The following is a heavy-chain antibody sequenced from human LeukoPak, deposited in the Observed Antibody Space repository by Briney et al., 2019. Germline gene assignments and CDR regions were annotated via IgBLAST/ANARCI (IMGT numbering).Heavy chain of an antibody. CDR2: IDPNSGDT. V-gene: IGHV1-2*04. CDR3: ARGGDYAKNYYYYGMDV. J-gene: IGHJ6*02. Sequence: GASVKVSCKTSGYTFTGYYLHWVRLAPGQGLEWMGWIDPNSGDTNYAQKFQGWVTMTRDTSISTAYMELCRLRSDDTAVYYCARGGDYAKNYYYYGMDVWGQGTTVTVSS. D-gene: IGHD4-17*01. CDR1: GYTFTGYY.